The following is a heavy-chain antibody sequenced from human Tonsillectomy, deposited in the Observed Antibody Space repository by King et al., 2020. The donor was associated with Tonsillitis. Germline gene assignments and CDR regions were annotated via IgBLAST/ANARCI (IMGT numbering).Heavy chain of an antibody. J-gene: IGHJ5*02. Sequence: VQLVESGGGVVQPGRSLRLSCAASGFNFSSYCMHWVRQAPGKGLEWVAVISYDGSKKYYADSVKGRFTISRDTSKNTLYLQMNSLRAEDPAVYHCAKYYYDGSGYYNWFDPWGQGTLVTVSS. CDR2: ISYDGSKK. CDR3: AKYYYDGSGYYNWFDP. CDR1: GFNFSSYC. D-gene: IGHD3-22*01. V-gene: IGHV3-30*18.